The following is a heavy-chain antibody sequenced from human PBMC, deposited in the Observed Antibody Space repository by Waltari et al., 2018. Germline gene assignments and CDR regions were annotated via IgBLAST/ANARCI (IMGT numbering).Heavy chain of an antibody. CDR3: AREGIAADYYYYGMDV. CDR2: ISSNGGST. Sequence: EVQLVESGGGLVQPGGSLRLSCAASGFTFSSYAMHWVRQAPGKGLEYVSAISSNGGSTYYANSVKGRFTISRDNSKNTLYLQMGSLRAEDMAVYYCAREGIAADYYYYGMDVWGQGTTVTVSS. CDR1: GFTFSSYA. J-gene: IGHJ6*02. D-gene: IGHD6-13*01. V-gene: IGHV3-64*01.